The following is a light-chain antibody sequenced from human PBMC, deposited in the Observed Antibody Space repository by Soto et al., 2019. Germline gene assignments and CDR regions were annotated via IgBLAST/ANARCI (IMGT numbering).Light chain of an antibody. CDR3: QQANSFTIS. J-gene: IGKJ5*01. CDR2: GXS. CDR1: QGISTW. V-gene: IGKV1D-12*01. Sequence: IHMTQSPSSLSASVGGRVTIAXRASQGISTWVAWYQQHPGXAPKXXXDGXSSLQRGVPSRLSGSGSGTDFTLPISNLQPEYFANYYCQQANSFTISFGQGTRLEIK.